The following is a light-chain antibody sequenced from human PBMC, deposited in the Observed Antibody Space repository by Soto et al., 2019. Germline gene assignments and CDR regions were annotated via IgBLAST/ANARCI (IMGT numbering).Light chain of an antibody. Sequence: QSLLTQPAPLSGSPGQSITISCPGTSSDFGGYNYVSWYQQHPVKAPKLMIYDVTNRPSGVSDRFSGSKSGNTASLTISGLQAEDEADYYCSSYTSSSTPYVFGTGTKVTVL. CDR3: SSYTSSSTPYV. CDR2: DVT. CDR1: SSDFGGYNY. V-gene: IGLV2-14*01. J-gene: IGLJ1*01.